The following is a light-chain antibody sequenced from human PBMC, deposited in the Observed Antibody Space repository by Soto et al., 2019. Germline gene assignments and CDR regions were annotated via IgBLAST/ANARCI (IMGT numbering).Light chain of an antibody. V-gene: IGKV1-5*03. CDR1: QSISSW. Sequence: DIQMTQSPSTLSASVGARVTITCRASQSISSWLAWYQQKPGKAPKLLIYKASSLESGVPSRFSGSGSGTEFTLTISSVQPDDFGAYYCQEYNSYSLYTFGQGTELESK. CDR3: QEYNSYSLYT. J-gene: IGKJ2*01. CDR2: KAS.